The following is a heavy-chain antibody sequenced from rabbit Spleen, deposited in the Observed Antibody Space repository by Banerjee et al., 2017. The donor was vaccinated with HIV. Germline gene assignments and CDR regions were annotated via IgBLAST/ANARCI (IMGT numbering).Heavy chain of an antibody. CDR2: IDIGSSGFS. CDR1: GVSFSFNSY. Sequence: QSLEESGGNLVKPGASLTLTCTASGVSFSFNSYMCWVRQAPGKGLEWIACIDIGSSGFSYFASWAKGRFTISKTSSTTVTLQMTSLTAADTATYFCARDSGSSFSSYGMDLWGQGTLVTV. CDR3: ARDSGSSFSSYGMDL. J-gene: IGHJ6*01. V-gene: IGHV1S40*01. D-gene: IGHD8-1*01.